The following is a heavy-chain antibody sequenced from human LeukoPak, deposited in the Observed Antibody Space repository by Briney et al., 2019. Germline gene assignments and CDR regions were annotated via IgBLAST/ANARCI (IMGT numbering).Heavy chain of an antibody. J-gene: IGHJ4*02. D-gene: IGHD5-12*01. CDR3: AKADIVATILYPPDY. V-gene: IGHV3-23*01. CDR2: ISGSDGST. CDR1: GFTFTTYG. Sequence: PGGSLRLSCAASGFTFTTYGMSWVRQAPGKGLEWVSAISGSDGSTYYADSVKGRFTISRDNSKNTLYLQMNSLRAEDTAVYYCAKADIVATILYPPDYWGQGTLVTVSS.